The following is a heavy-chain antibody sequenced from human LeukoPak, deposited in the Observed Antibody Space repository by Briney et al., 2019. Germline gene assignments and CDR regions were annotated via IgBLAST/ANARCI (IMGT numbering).Heavy chain of an antibody. CDR1: GFTFSIYW. CDR3: ARDGPDDYYDSSGYSY. J-gene: IGHJ4*02. Sequence: GGSLRLSCAASGFTFSIYWMSWVRQAPGKGLEWVANIKQDGSEKYYVDSVKGRFTISRDNAKNSLYLQMNSLRAEDTAVYYCARDGPDDYYDSSGYSYWGQGTLVTVSS. CDR2: IKQDGSEK. D-gene: IGHD3-22*01. V-gene: IGHV3-7*01.